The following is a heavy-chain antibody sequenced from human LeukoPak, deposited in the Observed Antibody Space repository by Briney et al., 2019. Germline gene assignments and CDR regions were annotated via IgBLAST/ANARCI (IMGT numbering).Heavy chain of an antibody. CDR3: ARDWIAADYYYGMDV. D-gene: IGHD6-13*01. V-gene: IGHV1-69*04. CDR1: GGTFSSYA. Sequence: SVKVSCKASGGTFSSYAISWVRQAPGQGLEWMGRIIPILGIANYAQKFQGRVTITADKSTSTAYMELSSLRSEDTAVYYCARDWIAADYYYGMDVWGQGTTVTVSS. J-gene: IGHJ6*02. CDR2: IIPILGIA.